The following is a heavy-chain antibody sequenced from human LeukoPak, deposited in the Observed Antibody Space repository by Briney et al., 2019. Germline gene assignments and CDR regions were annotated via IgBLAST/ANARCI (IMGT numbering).Heavy chain of an antibody. CDR2: ISGSGGST. J-gene: IGHJ3*02. Sequence: GGTLRLSCAASGFTFSSYGMNWVRQAPGKGLEWVSAISGSGGSTYYADSVKGRFTISRDNSKNTLYLHMNSLRAEDTAVYYCVLYGDYESPDGFDIWGQGTMVTVSS. V-gene: IGHV3-23*01. D-gene: IGHD4-17*01. CDR3: VLYGDYESPDGFDI. CDR1: GFTFSSYG.